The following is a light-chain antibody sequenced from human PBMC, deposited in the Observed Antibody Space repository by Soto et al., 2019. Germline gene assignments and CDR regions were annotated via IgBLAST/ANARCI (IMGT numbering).Light chain of an antibody. CDR1: SSDVGLYDY. CDR3: SSYTSDSSYV. V-gene: IGLV2-14*01. CDR2: AVS. J-gene: IGLJ1*01. Sequence: QSALTQPAPMSGSPGQSITISCTGTSSDVGLYDYVSWYQQHPGKAPQLMIYAVSNRPSGVSNRFSASKSGNTASLFISGLQAEDEADYYCSSYTSDSSYVIGSGTKVTGL.